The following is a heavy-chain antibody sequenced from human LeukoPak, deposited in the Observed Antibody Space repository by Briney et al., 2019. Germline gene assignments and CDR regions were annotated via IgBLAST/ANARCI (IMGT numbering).Heavy chain of an antibody. V-gene: IGHV4-59*08. CDR3: ARHSPSITMVRGNWFDP. CDR1: GGSISSYY. Sequence: SETLSLTCTVSGGSISSYYWSWIRQPPGKGLEWIGYIYYSGSTNYNPSLKSRVTISVDTSKNQFSLKLSSVTAAGTAVYYCARHSPSITMVRGNWFDPWGQGTLVTVSS. CDR2: IYYSGST. D-gene: IGHD3-10*01. J-gene: IGHJ5*02.